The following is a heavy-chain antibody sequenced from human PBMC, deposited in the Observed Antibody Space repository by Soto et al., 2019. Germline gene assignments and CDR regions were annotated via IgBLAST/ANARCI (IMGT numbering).Heavy chain of an antibody. Sequence: GGSLRLSCAASGFTFSSYGMHWVRQAPGKGLEWVAVISYDGSNKYYADSVKGRFTISRDNSKNTLYLQMNSLRAEDTAVYYCAKDTYYYDSSGVFDYWGQGTLVTVSS. CDR2: ISYDGSNK. V-gene: IGHV3-30*18. D-gene: IGHD3-22*01. J-gene: IGHJ4*02. CDR1: GFTFSSYG. CDR3: AKDTYYYDSSGVFDY.